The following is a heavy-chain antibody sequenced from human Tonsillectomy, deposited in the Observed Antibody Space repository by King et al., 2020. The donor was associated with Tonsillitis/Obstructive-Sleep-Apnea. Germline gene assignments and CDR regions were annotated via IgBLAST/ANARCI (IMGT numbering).Heavy chain of an antibody. V-gene: IGHV1-46*01. CDR2: INPNGGST. CDR1: GYTFTNYY. D-gene: IGHD2-2*01. CDR3: ARGKYQLQYYYMDV. Sequence: VQLVESGAEVKKPGASVKVSCTASGYTFTNYYMHWVRQAPGQGLEWMGIINPNGGSTSYAQKFQDRVTMTRDTSTSTVYMELNSLRSEDTAVYYCARGKYQLQYYYMDVWGKGTTVTVSS. J-gene: IGHJ6*03.